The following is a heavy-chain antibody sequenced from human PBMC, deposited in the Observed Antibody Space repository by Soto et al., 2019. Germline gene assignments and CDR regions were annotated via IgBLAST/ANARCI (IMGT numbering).Heavy chain of an antibody. CDR1: GGSISSYC. CDR3: ARADTAMVSYYFDY. J-gene: IGHJ4*02. CDR2: IYYSGST. Sequence: SETLSLTCTVSGGSISSYCWSWIRQPPGKGLQWIGNIYYSGSTNSNPSLKSRVTISVDTSKNQFSLKLSSVTAADTAVYYCARADTAMVSYYFDYRDKGTLVTVSS. V-gene: IGHV4-59*01. D-gene: IGHD5-18*01.